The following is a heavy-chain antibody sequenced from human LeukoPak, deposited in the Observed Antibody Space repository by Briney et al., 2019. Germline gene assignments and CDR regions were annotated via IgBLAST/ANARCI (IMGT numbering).Heavy chain of an antibody. D-gene: IGHD2-21*02. CDR2: LTPIFRTP. CDR1: GGTFSSTT. V-gene: IGHV1-69*13. CDR3: ARGWLAETTVVTPYNY. Sequence: ASVKVSCKASGGTFSSTTINWVRQPPGQGLEWMGGLTPIFRTPNYAQKFQGRVTITAVESMSTAYMELSSLRSEDTAVYYCARGWLAETTVVTPYNYWGQGTLVTVSS. J-gene: IGHJ4*02.